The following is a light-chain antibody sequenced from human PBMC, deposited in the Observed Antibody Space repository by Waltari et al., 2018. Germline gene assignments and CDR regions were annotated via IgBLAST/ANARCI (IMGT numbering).Light chain of an antibody. CDR3: QQYDISPLT. V-gene: IGKV3-20*01. CDR1: QSVSRY. Sequence: IVLTQSPGTLSLSPGERATLSCRASQSVSRYLAWYQQRPGQAPRLLIYAASTRATGIPDRFSGSGYGTDFTLTISRLEPEDFAVYYCQQYDISPLTFGGGTKVEIK. J-gene: IGKJ4*01. CDR2: AAS.